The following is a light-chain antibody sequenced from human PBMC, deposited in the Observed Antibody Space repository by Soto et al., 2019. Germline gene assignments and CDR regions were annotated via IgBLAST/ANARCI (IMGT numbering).Light chain of an antibody. V-gene: IGKV3-11*01. CDR2: DAS. J-gene: IGKJ4*01. CDR1: QNIASY. Sequence: ESVLTQSPATLSLSPGERATLSCRASQNIASYLAWYQQKPGQAPRLLIYDASNRATGIPARFSGSGFGTDFTLTISSLDPDDFAVYYCQQRTNWLTFGGGTKVDIK. CDR3: QQRTNWLT.